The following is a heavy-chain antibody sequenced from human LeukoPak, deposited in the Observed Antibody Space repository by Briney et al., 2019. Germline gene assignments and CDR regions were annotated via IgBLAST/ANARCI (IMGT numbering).Heavy chain of an antibody. CDR1: GGSFSGYY. CDR3: ARTGYYFHYYYYMDV. D-gene: IGHD3-9*01. V-gene: IGHV4-34*01. CDR2: INHSGST. Sequence: SETLSLTCAVYGGSFSGYYWSWIRQPPGKGLEWIGEINHSGSTNYNPSLKSRVTISVDTSKNQFSLKLSSVTAADTAVYYCARTGYYFHYYYYMDVWGKGTTVTVSS. J-gene: IGHJ6*03.